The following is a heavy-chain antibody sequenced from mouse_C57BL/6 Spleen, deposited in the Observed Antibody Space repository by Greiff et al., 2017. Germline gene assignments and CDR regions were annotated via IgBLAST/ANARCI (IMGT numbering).Heavy chain of an antibody. CDR3: ARGRGNYFDY. J-gene: IGHJ2*01. Sequence: QVQLQQSGAELVMPGASVKLSCKASGYTFTSYWMHWVKQRPGQGLEWIGEIDPSDSYTNYNQKFKGKSTLTVDKSSSTAYMQLSSLTSEDSAVYYCARGRGNYFDYWGQGTTLTVSS. CDR1: GYTFTSYW. V-gene: IGHV1-69*01. CDR2: IDPSDSYT.